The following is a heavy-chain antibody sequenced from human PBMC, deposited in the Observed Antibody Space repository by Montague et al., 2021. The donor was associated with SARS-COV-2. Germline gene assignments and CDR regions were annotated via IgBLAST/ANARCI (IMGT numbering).Heavy chain of an antibody. CDR2: IYYRGAS. J-gene: IGHJ3*01. Sequence: SETLSLTCIVSGGSINSSTYYWAWIRQPPGKRLEWIATIYYRGASWSDPSLRSRVTISADTSRNQFNLKLTSVTAADTGLYYCARRVTRGAFDEWGQGTMVTVSS. V-gene: IGHV4-39*01. D-gene: IGHD1-1*01. CDR1: GGSINSSTYY. CDR3: ARRVTRGAFDE.